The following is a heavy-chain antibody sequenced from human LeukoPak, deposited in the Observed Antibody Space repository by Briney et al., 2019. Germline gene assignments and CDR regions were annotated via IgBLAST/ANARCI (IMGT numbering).Heavy chain of an antibody. J-gene: IGHJ6*02. CDR1: GFTFSSYA. V-gene: IGHV3-48*02. CDR3: ARDGYCSSSTTCTYYGMDV. Sequence: GGSLRLSCAASGFTFSSYAMNWVRQAPGKGLEWVSYIGTSPSTIYYADSVKGRFTISRDSVKNSLYLQMNSLRDEDTAVYYCARDGYCSSSTTCTYYGMDVWGQGTTVTVSS. CDR2: IGTSPSTI. D-gene: IGHD2-2*01.